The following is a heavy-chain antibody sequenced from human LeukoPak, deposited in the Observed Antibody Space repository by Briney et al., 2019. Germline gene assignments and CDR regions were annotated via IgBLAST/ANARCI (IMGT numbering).Heavy chain of an antibody. Sequence: SENLSRNCTVYAYSSNSGYYGGWVRQPPLKGLEWISSIYGSGSYSYNLSRKIPITISVDTSKNQFSLTLSSVTAADTAVYYCARDAPRGYFDWLPIRDYYYSMDVWGKGSTVTVSS. D-gene: IGHD3-9*01. CDR2: IYGSGSY. V-gene: IGHV4-38-2*02. CDR3: ARDAPRGYFDWLPIRDYYYSMDV. CDR1: AYSSNSGYY. J-gene: IGHJ6*03.